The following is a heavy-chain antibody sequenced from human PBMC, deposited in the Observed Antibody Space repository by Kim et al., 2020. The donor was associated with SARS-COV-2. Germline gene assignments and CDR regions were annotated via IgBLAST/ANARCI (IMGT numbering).Heavy chain of an antibody. CDR3: ARGRNSWPTWYFDL. J-gene: IGHJ2*01. CDR2: INQRGVT. CDR1: GVSFSDYF. V-gene: IGHV4-34*01. Sequence: SETLSLTCALYGVSFSDYFSTWIRQPPGKGLEWIAEINQRGVTDYNPSLKSRVTISIDTSNNQFSLKLSSLTAADTATYYCARGRNSWPTWYFDLWGR.